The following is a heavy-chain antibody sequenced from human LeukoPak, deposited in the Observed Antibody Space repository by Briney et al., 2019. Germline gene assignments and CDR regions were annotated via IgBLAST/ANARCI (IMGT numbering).Heavy chain of an antibody. D-gene: IGHD2/OR15-2a*01. CDR2: ISGSGVST. Sequence: GGSLRLSCAASGFTFGDYAMSWVRQAPGKGLEWVSAISGSGVSTYYADSAQGRFIISRNNSKTTVYLQMSSLRPEDTAVYYCVKDLKAKNIAPRAGPFDPWGQGTLVTVSS. CDR3: VKDLKAKNIAPRAGPFDP. CDR1: GFTFGDYA. V-gene: IGHV3-23*01. J-gene: IGHJ5*02.